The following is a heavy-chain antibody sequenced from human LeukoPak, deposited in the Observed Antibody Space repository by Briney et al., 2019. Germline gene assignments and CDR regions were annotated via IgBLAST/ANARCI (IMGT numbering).Heavy chain of an antibody. CDR3: ARDNYDYGDYYFDY. Sequence: GGSLRLSCGVSGFTFGSYGMNWFRQAPGKGLEWVSFISSGSRSIYYADSVKGRSTVSRDNAKNSLYLQMNSLRTEDTAVYYCARDNYDYGDYYFDYWGQGTLVTVSS. J-gene: IGHJ4*02. V-gene: IGHV3-21*01. CDR2: ISSGSRSI. D-gene: IGHD4-17*01. CDR1: GFTFGSYG.